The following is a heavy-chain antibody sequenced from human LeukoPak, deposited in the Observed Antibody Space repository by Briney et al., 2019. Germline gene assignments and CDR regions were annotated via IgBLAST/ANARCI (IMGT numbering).Heavy chain of an antibody. CDR3: ARNPNDYDILTGYYRGNWFDP. Sequence: PPETLSLTCTVSGGSLSSYYWGWIRQPPGEGLGWVGSIYYSGSTTYNPSLKSRVTISVDTSKTQFSLKLSSVTAADTAVYYCARNPNDYDILTGYYRGNWFDPWGQGTLVTVSS. CDR2: IYYSGST. CDR1: GGSLSSYY. V-gene: IGHV4-59*01. D-gene: IGHD3-9*01. J-gene: IGHJ5*02.